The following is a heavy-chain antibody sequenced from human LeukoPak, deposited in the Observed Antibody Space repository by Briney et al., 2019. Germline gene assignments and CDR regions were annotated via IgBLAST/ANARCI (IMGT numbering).Heavy chain of an antibody. V-gene: IGHV1-8*01. J-gene: IGHJ4*02. D-gene: IGHD3-3*01. CDR2: MNPNSGNT. CDR1: GYTFTSYD. Sequence: GASVKVSCKASGYTFTSYDINWVRQATGQGLEWMGWMNPNSGNTGYAQKFQGRVTMTSNTSISTAYMERSSLRSEDTAVYFCARADFWSGYAIDYWGQGTLVTVSS. CDR3: ARADFWSGYAIDY.